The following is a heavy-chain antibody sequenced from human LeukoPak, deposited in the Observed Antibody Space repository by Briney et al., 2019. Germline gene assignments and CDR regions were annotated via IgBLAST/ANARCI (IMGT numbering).Heavy chain of an antibody. D-gene: IGHD6-13*01. V-gene: IGHV4-59*08. CDR3: ARPTPIAAAGHDAFDI. J-gene: IGHJ3*02. CDR2: IYYSGST. CDR1: GGSISSYY. Sequence: SETLSLTCTASGGSISSYYWSWIRQPPGKGLEWIGYIYYSGSTNYNPSLKSRVTISVDTSKNQFSLKLSSVTAADTAVYYCARPTPIAAAGHDAFDIWGQGTMVTVSS.